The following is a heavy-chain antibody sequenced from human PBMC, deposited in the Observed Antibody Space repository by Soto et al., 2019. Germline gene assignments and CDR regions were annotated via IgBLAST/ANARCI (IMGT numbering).Heavy chain of an antibody. CDR1: GFTFSRYG. J-gene: IGHJ5*01. CDR2: ISSSTSYV. D-gene: IGHD2-2*01. CDR3: ARDPSEGRVGNWFES. V-gene: IGHV3-21*06. Sequence: PGGSLRLSCAASGFTFSRYGMNWLRQAPGKGLEWVASISSSTSYVYYADSVKGRFSTSRDNAKNILYLGMYGLRTEDTAVYYCARDPSEGRVGNWFESWGQGTLVTVS.